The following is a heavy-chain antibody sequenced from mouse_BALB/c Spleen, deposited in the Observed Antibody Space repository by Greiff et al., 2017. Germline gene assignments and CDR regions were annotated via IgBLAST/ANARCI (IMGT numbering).Heavy chain of an antibody. CDR2: IWSGGST. CDR3: ATPYDGYSYWYFDV. Sequence: VQLMESGPGLVQPSQSLSITCTVSGFSLTSYGVHWVRQSPGKGLEWLGVIWSGGSTDYNAAFISRLSISKDNSKSQVFFKMNSLQANDTAIYYCATPYDGYSYWYFDVWGAGTTVTVSS. V-gene: IGHV2-2*02. CDR1: GFSLTSYG. D-gene: IGHD2-3*01. J-gene: IGHJ1*01.